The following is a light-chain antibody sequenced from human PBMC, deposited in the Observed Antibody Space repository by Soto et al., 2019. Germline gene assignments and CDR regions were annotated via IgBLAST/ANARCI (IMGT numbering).Light chain of an antibody. CDR2: KAS. CDR1: QTISSW. CDR3: HHYNSYSEA. V-gene: IGKV1-5*03. J-gene: IGKJ1*01. Sequence: DIQMTQSPSTLSGSVGDRVTIPCRASQTISSWLAWYQQKPGKAPKLLIYKASTLKSGVPSRFSGSGSGTEFTLTISSLQPDDFATYYCHHYNSYSEAFGQGTKVELK.